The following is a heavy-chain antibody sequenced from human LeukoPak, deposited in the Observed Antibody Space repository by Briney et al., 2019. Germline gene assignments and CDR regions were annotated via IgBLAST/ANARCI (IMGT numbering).Heavy chain of an antibody. Sequence: QPGGSLRLSCAVSGFNSDDYAMHWVRQLPGKGLEWVSGIGWNSDSVGYADSVKGRFTISRDNAKNSLYLQMNSLRAEDTALYYCATNGGGDGGYGNFDYWGQGTLVTVSS. CDR1: GFNSDDYA. D-gene: IGHD5-12*01. CDR2: IGWNSDSV. J-gene: IGHJ4*02. V-gene: IGHV3-9*02. CDR3: ATNGGGDGGYGNFDY.